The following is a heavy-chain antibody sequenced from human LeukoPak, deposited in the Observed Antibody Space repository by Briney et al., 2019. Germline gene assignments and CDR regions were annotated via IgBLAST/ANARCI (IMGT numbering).Heavy chain of an antibody. D-gene: IGHD5-24*01. CDR2: SNHSGST. CDR1: AESFSGSY. Sequence: SEAPTLICAENAESFSGSYWSGLRQPPGEGVERIGESNHSGSTNYNPSLKSRVTISVDTSKNQFSRKLSSVTAADTAVYYCARGWNWLQPFDYWGQGTLVTVSS. CDR3: ARGWNWLQPFDY. V-gene: IGHV4-34*01. J-gene: IGHJ4*02.